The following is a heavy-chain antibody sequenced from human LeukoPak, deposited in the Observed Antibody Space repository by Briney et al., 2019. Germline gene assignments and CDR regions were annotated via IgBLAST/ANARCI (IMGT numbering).Heavy chain of an antibody. CDR2: IYYGGST. CDR1: GGSISSYY. CDR3: ARRGYYDDSGYRFIDSFDI. Sequence: PSETLSLTCSVSGGSISSYYWSWIRQPPGKGLEWIAYIYYGGSTEYNPSLKSRVTISVDTSKNQVSLRLNSVTAADTAVFYCARRGYYDDSGYRFIDSFDIWGQGTMVTVSS. D-gene: IGHD3-22*01. V-gene: IGHV4-59*01. J-gene: IGHJ3*02.